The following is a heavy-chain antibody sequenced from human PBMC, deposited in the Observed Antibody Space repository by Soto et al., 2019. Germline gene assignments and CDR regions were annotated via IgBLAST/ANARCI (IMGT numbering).Heavy chain of an antibody. CDR3: ARGTGYSYGLNYYGMDV. V-gene: IGHV4-59*01. CDR1: GGSSSSYY. CDR2: IYYSGST. Sequence: SETLSVTCTVAGGSSSSYYWSWIRQPPGKGLEWIGYIYYSGSTNYNPSLKSRVTISVDTSKNQFSLKLSSVTAADTAVYYCARGTGYSYGLNYYGMDVWGQGTTVTVSS. J-gene: IGHJ6*02. D-gene: IGHD5-18*01.